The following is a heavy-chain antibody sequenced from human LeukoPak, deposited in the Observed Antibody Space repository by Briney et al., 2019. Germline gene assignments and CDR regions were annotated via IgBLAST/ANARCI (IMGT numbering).Heavy chain of an antibody. Sequence: GGSLRLSCAASGFTFSSYWMHWVRHAPGKGLVWVSRINSDGSSTTYADSVKGRFTISRDNAKNTLYLQMNSLRAEDTAVYYCARWDYYDSSGYSRWGQGTLVTVSS. J-gene: IGHJ4*02. CDR1: GFTFSSYW. D-gene: IGHD3-22*01. CDR3: ARWDYYDSSGYSR. V-gene: IGHV3-74*01. CDR2: INSDGSST.